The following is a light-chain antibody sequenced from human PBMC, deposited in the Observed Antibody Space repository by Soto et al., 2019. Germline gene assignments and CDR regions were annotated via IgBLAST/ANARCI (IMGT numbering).Light chain of an antibody. V-gene: IGKV1-39*01. CDR2: AAS. J-gene: IGKJ1*01. CDR1: QTVNSIY. Sequence: TQSPGTLSLSPGERATLSCRASQTVNSIYLAWYQQKPGKAPKLLIYAASSLQSGVPSRFSGSGSGTDFTLTISSLQPEDFVTYYCQVSDATWTFGQGTKVEIK. CDR3: QVSDATWT.